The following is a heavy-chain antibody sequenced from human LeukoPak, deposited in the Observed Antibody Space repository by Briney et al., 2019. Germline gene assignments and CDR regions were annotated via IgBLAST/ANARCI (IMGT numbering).Heavy chain of an antibody. CDR3: AKEYYYGSGNYYNRIDY. J-gene: IGHJ4*02. CDR1: GFTFSSYA. V-gene: IGHV3-23*01. CDR2: ISGSGGST. Sequence: PGGSLRLSCAASGFTFSSYAMSWVRQAPGKGLEWVSAISGSGGSTYYADSVKGRFTISRDNSKNTLYLQMNSLRAEDTAVYYCAKEYYYGSGNYYNRIDYWGQGTLVTVSS. D-gene: IGHD3-10*01.